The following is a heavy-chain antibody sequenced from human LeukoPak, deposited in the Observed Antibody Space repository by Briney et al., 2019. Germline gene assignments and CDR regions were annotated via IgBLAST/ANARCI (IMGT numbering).Heavy chain of an antibody. Sequence: SVKVSCKASGGTFSSYAISWVRQAPGQGLEWMGGIIPIFGTANYAQKFQGRVTITADESTSTAYMELSSLRSEDTAVYYCARSAGDIDYYCGMDVWGQGTTVTVSS. CDR1: GGTFSSYA. D-gene: IGHD2-15*01. CDR3: ARSAGDIDYYCGMDV. V-gene: IGHV1-69*13. J-gene: IGHJ6*02. CDR2: IIPIFGTA.